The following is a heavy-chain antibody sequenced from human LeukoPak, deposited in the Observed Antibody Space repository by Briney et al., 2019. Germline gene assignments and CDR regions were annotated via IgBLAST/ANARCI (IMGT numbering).Heavy chain of an antibody. CDR1: GYTFTSHG. Sequence: ASVKVSCTTSGYTFTSHGISWVRQAPGQGLEWMGWISASNGDTNYAQRMQGRLTMTTDTSTSTAYMELRSLSSDDTAIYYCARDWPTVIADYWGQGTLVTVSS. D-gene: IGHD4-11*01. CDR3: ARDWPTVIADY. J-gene: IGHJ4*02. CDR2: ISASNGDT. V-gene: IGHV1-18*01.